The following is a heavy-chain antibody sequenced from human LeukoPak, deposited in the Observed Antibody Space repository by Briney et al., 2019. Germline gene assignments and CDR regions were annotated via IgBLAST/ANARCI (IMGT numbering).Heavy chain of an antibody. J-gene: IGHJ4*02. CDR1: GFTFSDYY. CDR2: MSYDGSNK. D-gene: IGHD3-10*01. V-gene: IGHV3-30*15. Sequence: GGSLRLSCAASGFTFSDYYMGWIRQAPGKGLEWVADMSYDGSNKYYANSVKGRFTISRDNSENTLFLQMSSLRPEDTAVYFCARDGDTAIRGVNFDYWGQGTLVTVSS. CDR3: ARDGDTAIRGVNFDY.